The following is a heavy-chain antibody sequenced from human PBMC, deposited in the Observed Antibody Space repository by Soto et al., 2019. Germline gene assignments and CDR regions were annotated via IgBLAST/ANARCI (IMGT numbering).Heavy chain of an antibody. J-gene: IGHJ4*02. V-gene: IGHV3-15*07. CDR2: IKSKTDGGTT. CDR3: TTAPRATWIQLWYRGTAFDY. D-gene: IGHD5-18*01. Sequence: GGSLRLSCAASGFTFSNAWMNWVRQAPGKGLEWVGRIKSKTDGGTTDYAAPVKGRFTISRDDSKNTLYLQMNSLKTEDTAVYYCTTAPRATWIQLWYRGTAFDYWGQGTLVTVSS. CDR1: GFTFSNAW.